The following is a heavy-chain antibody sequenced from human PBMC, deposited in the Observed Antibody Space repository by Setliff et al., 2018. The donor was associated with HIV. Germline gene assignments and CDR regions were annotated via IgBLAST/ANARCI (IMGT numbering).Heavy chain of an antibody. V-gene: IGHV1-69*13. CDR2: IIPVFGTA. Sequence: GASVKVSCKASGGTFNSYAINWVRQAPGQGLEWMGGIIPVFGTANYAQNFQGRVTITADESTSTAYMELSSLGSEDTAVYYCARGMYSSGWYDAFDIWGQGTMVTVSS. D-gene: IGHD6-19*01. J-gene: IGHJ3*02. CDR1: GGTFNSYA. CDR3: ARGMYSSGWYDAFDI.